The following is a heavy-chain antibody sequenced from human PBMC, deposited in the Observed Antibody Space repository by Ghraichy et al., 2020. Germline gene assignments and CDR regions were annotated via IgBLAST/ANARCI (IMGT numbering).Heavy chain of an antibody. V-gene: IGHV3-53*04. CDR3: ARDFRSITGTNGMDV. CDR2: IYSGGTT. J-gene: IGHJ6*02. CDR1: GFTVSNNY. Sequence: GGSLRLSCAASGFTVSNNYMSWVRQAPGKGLEWVSVIYSGGTTYYTDSVKGRFTISRHNSKNTLYLQMNSLRTEDTAVYYCARDFRSITGTNGMDVWGQGTTVTVSS. D-gene: IGHD1-20*01.